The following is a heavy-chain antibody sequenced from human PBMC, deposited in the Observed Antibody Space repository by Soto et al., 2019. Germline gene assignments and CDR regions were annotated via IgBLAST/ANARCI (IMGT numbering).Heavy chain of an antibody. D-gene: IGHD3-3*01. V-gene: IGHV4-59*08. CDR2: IYYSGST. CDR1: GGSISSYY. J-gene: IGHJ6*03. CDR3: ARLDFNGSSPWSGYYSPYYYYYMDV. Sequence: NPSETLSLTCTVSGGSISSYYWSWIRQPPGKGLGWIGYIYYSGSTNYNPSLKSRVTISVDTSKNQFSLKLSSVTAADTAVYYCARLDFNGSSPWSGYYSPYYYYYMDVWGKGTTVTVSS.